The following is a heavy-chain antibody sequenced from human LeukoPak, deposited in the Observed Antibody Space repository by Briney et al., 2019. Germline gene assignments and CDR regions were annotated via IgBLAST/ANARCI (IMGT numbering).Heavy chain of an antibody. CDR2: ISVDGNIK. V-gene: IGHV3-30*18. Sequence: GGSLRLSCAASGFTFSSYGMHWVRQAPGKGLEWVAVISVDGNIKYYADSVKGRFTISRHNSKNTLYLQMNSLRAEDTAVYYCAKDREGTSGSYSLLLFDYWGQGILVTVSS. D-gene: IGHD1-26*01. CDR3: AKDREGTSGSYSLLLFDY. J-gene: IGHJ4*02. CDR1: GFTFSSYG.